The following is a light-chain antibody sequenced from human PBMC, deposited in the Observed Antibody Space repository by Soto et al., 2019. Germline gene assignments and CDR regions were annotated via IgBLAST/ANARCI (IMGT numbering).Light chain of an antibody. V-gene: IGLV2-8*01. CDR3: SSYAGSNTYV. Sequence: QSALTQPPSASGSPGQSVTISCTGTSSDVGGYNYVSWYQQHPGKAPKLMIYEVSRRPSGVPDRFSGSKSDNTASLTVSGLQAADEADYYCSSYAGSNTYVFGTGTKLTVL. CDR1: SSDVGGYNY. CDR2: EVS. J-gene: IGLJ1*01.